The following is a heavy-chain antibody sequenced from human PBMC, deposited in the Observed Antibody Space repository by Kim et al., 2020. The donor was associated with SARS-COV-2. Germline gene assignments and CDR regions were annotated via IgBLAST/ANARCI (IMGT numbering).Heavy chain of an antibody. D-gene: IGHD2-2*01. J-gene: IGHJ5*02. Sequence: SETLSLTCAVYGGSFSGYYWSWIRQPPGKGLEWIGEINHSGSTNYNPSLKSRVTISVDTSKNQFSLKLSSVTAADTAVYYCARRFHIVVVPAASRSWFDPWGQGTLVTVSS. CDR1: GGSFSGYY. CDR2: INHSGST. CDR3: ARRFHIVVVPAASRSWFDP. V-gene: IGHV4-34*01.